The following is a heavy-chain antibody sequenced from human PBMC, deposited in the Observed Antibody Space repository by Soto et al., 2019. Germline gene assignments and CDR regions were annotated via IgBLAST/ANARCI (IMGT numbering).Heavy chain of an antibody. V-gene: IGHV3-7*03. J-gene: IGHJ4*02. Sequence: EVQLVESGGGLVQPGGSLRLSCGASGFTFSSYWMSWVRQAPGKGLEWVANIKQDGSEKYYVDFVKGRFPISRNNAKNTLYLKMNSQRDEDTAVYYCAGDADCGGDCSVYYFDYWGQGTLVTVSS. D-gene: IGHD2-21*02. CDR2: IKQDGSEK. CDR3: AGDADCGGDCSVYYFDY. CDR1: GFTFSSYW.